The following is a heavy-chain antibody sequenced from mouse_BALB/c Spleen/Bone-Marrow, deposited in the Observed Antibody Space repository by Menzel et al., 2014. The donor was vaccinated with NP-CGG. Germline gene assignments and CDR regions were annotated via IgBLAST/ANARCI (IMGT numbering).Heavy chain of an antibody. CDR3: ARMDRSSYAMDY. Sequence: AQRVESGPGLVQPSQSLSITCTVSGFSLTSYGVHWVRQSPGKGLEWLGGIRSGGSTDYNAAFKSRLSISKDNTKSQVFFKMNSLQPNDTAIYYCARMDRSSYAMDYWGQGTSVTVSS. CDR2: IRSGGST. J-gene: IGHJ4*01. D-gene: IGHD2-14*01. CDR1: GFSLTSYG. V-gene: IGHV2-2*02.